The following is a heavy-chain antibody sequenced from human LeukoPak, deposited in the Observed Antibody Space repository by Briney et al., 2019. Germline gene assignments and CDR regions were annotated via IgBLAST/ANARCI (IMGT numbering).Heavy chain of an antibody. CDR3: AKDLWGNTVPDY. V-gene: IGHV3-74*01. J-gene: IGHJ4*02. D-gene: IGHD2-21*01. CDR1: GFTFSSYW. Sequence: GGSLRLSCAASGFTFSSYWMHWVRQAPGKGLVWVSSINSDGNNRIYAESVKGRFTISRDNAKNTLYLQMNSLRAEDTAVYYCAKDLWGNTVPDYWGQGTLVTVPS. CDR2: INSDGNNR.